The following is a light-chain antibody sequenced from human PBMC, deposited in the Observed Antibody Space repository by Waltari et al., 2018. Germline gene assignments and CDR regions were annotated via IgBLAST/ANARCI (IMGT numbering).Light chain of an antibody. V-gene: IGKV1-5*01. CDR1: QSIGSL. CDR3: QQYYSYFT. J-gene: IGKJ4*01. CDR2: DGS. Sequence: DIQMTQSPSTLSASVGDRVTITCRASQSIGSLLAWYQQKPGKAPKLLIYDGSRLESGVPSRFSGSGSGTEFTLTINSLQPDDFATYSCQQYYSYFTFGGGAKVEIK.